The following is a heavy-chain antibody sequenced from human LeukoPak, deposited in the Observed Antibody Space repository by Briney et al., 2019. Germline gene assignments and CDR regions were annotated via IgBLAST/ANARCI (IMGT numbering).Heavy chain of an antibody. Sequence: GGSLRLSCAASGFTLSSHAMSWVRQAPGKGLEWVANIKKDGSEKYYVDSVKGRFTISRDNAKNSLYLQMNSLRAEDTAVYFCARGLYSSTTYYFDYWGQGTLVTVSS. V-gene: IGHV3-7*03. CDR1: GFTLSSHA. D-gene: IGHD6-13*01. CDR2: IKKDGSEK. CDR3: ARGLYSSTTYYFDY. J-gene: IGHJ4*02.